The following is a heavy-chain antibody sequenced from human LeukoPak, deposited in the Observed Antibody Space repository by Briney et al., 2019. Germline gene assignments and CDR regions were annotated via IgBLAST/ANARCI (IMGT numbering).Heavy chain of an antibody. D-gene: IGHD1-26*01. CDR2: IYSGGST. Sequence: PGGSLRLSCAASGLTVSSYYMNWVRQAPGKGLEWVSLIYSGGSTYYADSVKGRFTISRDNSKNTLYLQMNSLRAEDTAVYYCAKEVDGASGTKIGYFQHWGQGTLVIVSS. J-gene: IGHJ1*01. CDR1: GLTVSSYY. V-gene: IGHV3-53*01. CDR3: AKEVDGASGTKIGYFQH.